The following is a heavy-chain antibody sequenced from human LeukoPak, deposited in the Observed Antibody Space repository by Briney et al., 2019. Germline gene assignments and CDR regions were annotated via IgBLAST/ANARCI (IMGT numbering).Heavy chain of an antibody. V-gene: IGHV4-4*07. CDR1: GGSISSYY. CDR3: ARQFVAPNWNGGPAAFDI. J-gene: IGHJ3*02. CDR2: IYTSGST. D-gene: IGHD1-1*01. Sequence: PSETLSLTCTVSGGSISSYYWSWIRQPAGKGLEWIGRIYTSGSTNYNPSLKSRVTMSVDTSKNQFSLKLSSVTAADTAMYYCARQFVAPNWNGGPAAFDIWGQGTMVTVSS.